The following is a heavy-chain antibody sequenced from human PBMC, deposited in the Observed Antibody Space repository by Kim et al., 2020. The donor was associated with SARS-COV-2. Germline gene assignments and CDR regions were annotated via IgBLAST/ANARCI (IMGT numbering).Heavy chain of an antibody. J-gene: IGHJ4*02. CDR3: ARAYFRRIDY. CDR1: GGSFSGYY. CDR2: INHSGST. Sequence: SETLSLTCAVYGGSFSGYYWSWIRQPPGKGLEWIGEINHSGSTNYNPSLKSRVTISVDTSKNQFSLKLSSVTAADTAVYYCARAYFRRIDYWGQGTLVTVSS. V-gene: IGHV4-34*01. D-gene: IGHD3-10*01.